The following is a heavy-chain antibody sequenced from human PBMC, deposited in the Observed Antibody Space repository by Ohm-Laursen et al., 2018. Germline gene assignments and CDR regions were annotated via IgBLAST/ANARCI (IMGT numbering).Heavy chain of an antibody. V-gene: IGHV3-23*01. CDR3: AKGRPGYSNYYYYGMDV. D-gene: IGHD5-18*01. J-gene: IGHJ6*02. Sequence: GSLRLSCAASGFTFSSYVMSWVRQAPGKGLEWVSAISGSGGSTYYADSVKGRFTISRDNSKITLYLQMNSLRAEDTAVYYCAKGRPGYSNYYYYGMDVWGQGTTVTVSS. CDR2: ISGSGGST. CDR1: GFTFSSYV.